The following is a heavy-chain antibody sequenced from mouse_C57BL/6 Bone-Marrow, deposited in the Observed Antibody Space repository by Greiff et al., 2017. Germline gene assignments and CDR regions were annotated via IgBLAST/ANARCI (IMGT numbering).Heavy chain of an antibody. CDR2: IYPRSGNT. Sequence: VKVVESGAELARPGASVKLSCKASGYTFTSYGISWVKQRTGQGLEWIGEIYPRSGNTYYNEKYKGKATLTADKSSSTAYMELRSLTSEDSAVYFCARQLRLRFDYWGQGTTLTVSS. CDR1: GYTFTSYG. CDR3: ARQLRLRFDY. V-gene: IGHV1-81*01. D-gene: IGHD1-2*01. J-gene: IGHJ2*01.